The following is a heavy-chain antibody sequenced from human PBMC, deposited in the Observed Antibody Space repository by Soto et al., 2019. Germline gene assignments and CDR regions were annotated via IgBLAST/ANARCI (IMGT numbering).Heavy chain of an antibody. D-gene: IGHD2-2*01. Sequence: QVQLQESGPGLVKPPGTLSLTCSVSSASISSYVWWSWVRQPPGGGLEWIGEIFHSGLTNYNPSLESRVTISVDKSNNQFYLKLTSVTAADTAVYYCARHCFGTSCLENWGQGTLVTVSS. CDR1: SASISSYVW. V-gene: IGHV4-4*03. J-gene: IGHJ4*02. CDR3: ARHCFGTSCLEN. CDR2: IFHSGLT.